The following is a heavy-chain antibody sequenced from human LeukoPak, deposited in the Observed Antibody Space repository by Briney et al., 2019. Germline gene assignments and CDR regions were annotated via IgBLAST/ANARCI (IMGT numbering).Heavy chain of an antibody. CDR1: GFTFSSEA. V-gene: IGHV3-23*01. CDR2: ISASGGST. J-gene: IGHJ4*02. Sequence: SGGSLRLSCAASGFTFSSEAMTWVRQTPGKGLEWVSAISASGGSTYYADSVKGRFTISRDNSKNTLYLQMNSLRAEDTALYYCAKRAIFGVVTYFDYWGQGTLVTVSS. CDR3: AKRAIFGVVTYFDY. D-gene: IGHD3-3*01.